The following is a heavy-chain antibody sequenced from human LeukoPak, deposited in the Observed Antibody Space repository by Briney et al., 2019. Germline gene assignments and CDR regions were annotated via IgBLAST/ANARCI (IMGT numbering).Heavy chain of an antibody. CDR3: ARTPKRFGELYQPGDS. D-gene: IGHD3-10*01. J-gene: IGHJ4*02. V-gene: IGHV1-18*01. CDR2: ISAYNGNA. Sequence: VASVTVSCKASGYTFTNYGITWVRQVPGQGLAWLGWISAYNGNANYAQNLQDRVTLTSDTSTSTAYMELRSLRSDDTGIYYCARTPKRFGELYQPGDSWGQGTLLTVSS. CDR1: GYTFTNYG.